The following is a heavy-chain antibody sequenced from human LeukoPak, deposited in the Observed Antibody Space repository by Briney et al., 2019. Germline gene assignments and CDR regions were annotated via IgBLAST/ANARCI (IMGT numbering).Heavy chain of an antibody. D-gene: IGHD4-17*01. J-gene: IGHJ4*02. CDR3: ARGMTTVTTD. Sequence: SETLSLTCAVYGGSFSGYYWSWIRQPPGKGLEWIGEINHSGSTNYNPSLKSRVTISVDTFKNQFSLKLSSVTAADTAVYYCARGMTTVTTDWGQGTLVTVSS. V-gene: IGHV4-34*01. CDR1: GGSFSGYY. CDR2: INHSGST.